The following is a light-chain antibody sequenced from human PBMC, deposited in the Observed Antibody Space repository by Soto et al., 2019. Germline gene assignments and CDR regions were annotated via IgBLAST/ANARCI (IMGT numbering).Light chain of an antibody. CDR2: DTT. V-gene: IGLV7-46*01. Sequence: DVVTQQRALTVSPGGTVTLACGSSTGAVTNGHYPYWFQQRPGQAPRTLIYDTTNRHSWTPARFSGSLLGGKAALTLSGAQPEDEAEYYCLLSYNGPYVFGTGTKVPVL. J-gene: IGLJ1*01. CDR3: LLSYNGPYV. CDR1: TGAVTNGHY.